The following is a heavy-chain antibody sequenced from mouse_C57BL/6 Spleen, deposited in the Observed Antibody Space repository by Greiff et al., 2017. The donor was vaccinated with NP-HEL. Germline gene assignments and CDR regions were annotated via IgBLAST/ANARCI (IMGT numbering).Heavy chain of an antibody. J-gene: IGHJ3*01. CDR3: ARSGDYDRDAWFAY. V-gene: IGHV1-82*01. Sequence: QVQLQQSGPELVKPGASVKISCKASGYAFSSSWMNWVKQRPGKGLEWIGRIYPGDGDTNYNGKFKGKATLTADKSSSTAYMQLSSLTSEDSAVYFCARSGDYDRDAWFAYWGQGTLVTVSA. D-gene: IGHD2-4*01. CDR2: IYPGDGDT. CDR1: GYAFSSSW.